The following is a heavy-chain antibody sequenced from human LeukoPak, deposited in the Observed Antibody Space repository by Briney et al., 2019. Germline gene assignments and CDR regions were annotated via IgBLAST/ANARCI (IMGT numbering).Heavy chain of an antibody. J-gene: IGHJ2*01. V-gene: IGHV1-8*03. D-gene: IGHD4-17*01. CDR3: AREGTTVRYFDL. Sequence: ASVKVSCKASGYTFTSYDINWVRQATGQGLEWMGWMSPNSGNTGYAQKFQGRVTITRNTSISTAYMELSSLRSEDTAVYYCAREGTTVRYFDLWGRRTLVTVSS. CDR1: GYTFTSYD. CDR2: MSPNSGNT.